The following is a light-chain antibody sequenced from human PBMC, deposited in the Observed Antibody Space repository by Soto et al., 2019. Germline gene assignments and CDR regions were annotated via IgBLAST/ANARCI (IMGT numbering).Light chain of an antibody. CDR2: EVS. Sequence: QSVLTQPASVSGSPGQSITISCTGTSSDVGSYNLVSWYQQHPGKAPKVMIYEVSKRPSAVSNRFSGSKSGNTASLTISGLQAEDEADYYCCSYAGSSNVVFGGGTKLTVL. V-gene: IGLV2-23*02. CDR1: SSDVGSYNL. CDR3: CSYAGSSNVV. J-gene: IGLJ2*01.